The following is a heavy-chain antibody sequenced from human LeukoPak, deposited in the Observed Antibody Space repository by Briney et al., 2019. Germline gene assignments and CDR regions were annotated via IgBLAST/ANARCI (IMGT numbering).Heavy chain of an antibody. V-gene: IGHV3-21*01. D-gene: IGHD1-26*01. CDR3: ARTGVTNAFDI. CDR1: GFTVSSNY. Sequence: GGSLRLSCAASGFTVSSNYMSWVRQAPGKGLEWVSSISSSSSYIYYADSVKGRFTISRDNAKNSLYLQMNSLRAEDTAVYYCARTGVTNAFDIWGQGTMVTVSS. J-gene: IGHJ3*02. CDR2: ISSSSSYI.